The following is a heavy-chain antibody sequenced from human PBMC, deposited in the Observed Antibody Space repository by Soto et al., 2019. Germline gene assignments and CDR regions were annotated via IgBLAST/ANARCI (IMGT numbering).Heavy chain of an antibody. CDR1: GGSFSGYY. D-gene: IGHD3-9*01. Sequence: SETLSLTCAVYGGSFSGYYWSWIRLPPGKGLEWIGEINHSGSTNYNPSLKSRVTISVDTSKNQFSLKLSSVTAADTAVYYCARGGPIGVLRYFEDNWFDPWGQGTLVTVSS. J-gene: IGHJ5*02. CDR3: ARGGPIGVLRYFEDNWFDP. V-gene: IGHV4-34*01. CDR2: INHSGST.